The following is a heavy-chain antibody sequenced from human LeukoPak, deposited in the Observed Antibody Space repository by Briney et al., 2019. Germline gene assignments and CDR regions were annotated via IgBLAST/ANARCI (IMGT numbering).Heavy chain of an antibody. CDR1: GFTFSSFV. Sequence: GGSLRLSCAASGFTFSSFVMHWVRQAPGKGLEWVAVISYDGSNKYYADSVKGRFTISRDNSKNTLYLQMNSLRAEDTAVYYCAKMVSPIDYWGQGTLVTVSS. D-gene: IGHD1-20*01. V-gene: IGHV3-30*18. CDR3: AKMVSPIDY. CDR2: ISYDGSNK. J-gene: IGHJ4*02.